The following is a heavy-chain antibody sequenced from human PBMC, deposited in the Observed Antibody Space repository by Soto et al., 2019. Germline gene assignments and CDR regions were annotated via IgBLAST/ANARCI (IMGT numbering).Heavy chain of an antibody. CDR2: INAYVGET. CDR3: ARGDGDTLDC. J-gene: IGHJ4*02. CDR1: GYSFTHYG. V-gene: IGHV1-18*01. Sequence: QVQLVQSGAEVKKPGASVKVSCKASGYSFTHYGITWVRQAPGQGLEWTGWINAYVGETKSAQKYEGRVTVTMDTSTNTASLELRSLRSDDTAVYYCARGDGDTLDCWGQGTLVRVSA.